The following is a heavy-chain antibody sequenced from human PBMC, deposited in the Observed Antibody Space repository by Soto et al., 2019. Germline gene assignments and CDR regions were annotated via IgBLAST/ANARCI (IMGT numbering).Heavy chain of an antibody. V-gene: IGHV4-59*01. J-gene: IGHJ3*02. CDR1: GGSISSYY. CDR3: ARDGGVLWWAFDI. D-gene: IGHD2-21*01. CDR2: IYYSGST. Sequence: SETLSLTCTVSGGSISSYYWSWIRQPPGKGLEWIGYIYYSGSTNYNPSLKSRVTISVDTSKNQFSLKLSSVTAADTAVYYCARDGGVLWWAFDIWGQGTMVTVSS.